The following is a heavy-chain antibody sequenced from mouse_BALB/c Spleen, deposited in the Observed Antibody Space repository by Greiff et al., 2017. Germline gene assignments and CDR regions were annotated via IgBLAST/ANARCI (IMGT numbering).Heavy chain of an antibody. V-gene: IGHV5-17*02. J-gene: IGHJ3*01. CDR1: GFTFSSFG. D-gene: IGHD2-3*01. Sequence: VQLQQSGGGLVQPGGSRKLSCAASGFTFSSFGMHWVRQAPEKGLEWVAYISSGSSTIYYADTVKGRFTISRDNPKNTLFLQMTSLRSEDTAMYYCARSDGYYPTWFAYWGQGTLVTVSA. CDR3: ARSDGYYPTWFAY. CDR2: ISSGSSTI.